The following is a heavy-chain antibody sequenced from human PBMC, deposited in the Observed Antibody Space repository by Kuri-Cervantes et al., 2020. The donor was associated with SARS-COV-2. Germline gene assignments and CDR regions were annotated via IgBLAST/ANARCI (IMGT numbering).Heavy chain of an antibody. V-gene: IGHV4-4*07. CDR3: ARGVVTIYGFLVFLPAAGWLDP. J-gene: IGHJ5*02. Sequence: ESLKISCTVSGGSISSYYWSWIRQPAGKGLEWIGRIYTSGSTNYNPSLKSRVTISVDTSKKQFSLKLTSVTAADTAVYYCARGVVTIYGFLVFLPAAGWLDPWGQGTLVTVSS. D-gene: IGHD5-24*01. CDR1: GGSISSYY. CDR2: IYTSGST.